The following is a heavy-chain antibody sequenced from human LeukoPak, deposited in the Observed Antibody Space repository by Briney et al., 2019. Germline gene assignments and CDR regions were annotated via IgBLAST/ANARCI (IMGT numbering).Heavy chain of an antibody. CDR2: IKQDGSEK. D-gene: IGHD3-10*01. V-gene: IGHV3-7*01. CDR3: AKEGLDMVRGVITYYYYYYMDV. Sequence: GGSLRLSCAASGFTFSSYWMSWVRQAPGKGLEWVANIKQDGSEKYYVDSVKGRFTISRDNAKNSLYLQMNSLRAEDTAVYYCAKEGLDMVRGVITYYYYYYMDVWGKGTTVTISS. J-gene: IGHJ6*03. CDR1: GFTFSSYW.